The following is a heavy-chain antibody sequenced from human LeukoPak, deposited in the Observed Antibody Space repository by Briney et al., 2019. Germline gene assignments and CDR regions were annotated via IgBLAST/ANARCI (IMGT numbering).Heavy chain of an antibody. Sequence: GGSLRLSCAASGFTFSSYAMSWVRQAPGKGLEWVSYISSSGSTIYYADSVKGRFTISRDNAKNSLYLQMNSLRAEDTAVYYCARRRQLVMDVWGKGTTVTVSS. V-gene: IGHV3-48*04. CDR3: ARRRQLVMDV. D-gene: IGHD6-13*01. CDR1: GFTFSSYA. CDR2: ISSSGSTI. J-gene: IGHJ6*04.